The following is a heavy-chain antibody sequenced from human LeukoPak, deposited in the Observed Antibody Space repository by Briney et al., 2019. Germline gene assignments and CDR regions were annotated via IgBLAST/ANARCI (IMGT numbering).Heavy chain of an antibody. Sequence: GGSLRLSCAASGYTFSSYYMHWVRQVTGKGLEWVSAVDPVGYTYYPSSVKGRLTVSRENTRTSLYLHMNILTVGDTAVFYCAGVQIGSVGYYGMDGWGQGTTVTVSS. CDR1: GYTFSSYY. D-gene: IGHD1-26*01. V-gene: IGHV3-13*01. J-gene: IGHJ6*02. CDR3: AGVQIGSVGYYGMDG. CDR2: VDPVGYT.